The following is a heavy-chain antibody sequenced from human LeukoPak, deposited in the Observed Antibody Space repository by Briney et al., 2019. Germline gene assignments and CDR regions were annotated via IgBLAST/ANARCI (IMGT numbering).Heavy chain of an antibody. J-gene: IGHJ4*02. Sequence: SETLSLTCTVSGDSISSSYWSWIRQSAGKGLEWIGRIYTSGSINYNPSLRGRVTMSADTSKNQFSLNLNSVTAADTAVYYCARGPYHFDYWGQGTLVTVSS. CDR1: GDSISSSY. CDR2: IYTSGSI. CDR3: ARGPYHFDY. V-gene: IGHV4-4*07.